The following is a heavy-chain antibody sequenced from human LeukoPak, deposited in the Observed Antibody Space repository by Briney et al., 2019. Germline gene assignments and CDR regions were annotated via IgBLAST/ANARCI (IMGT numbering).Heavy chain of an antibody. V-gene: IGHV3-30*02. CDR2: IRYDGSRK. CDR3: AKDRREIVASAPDF. J-gene: IGHJ4*02. CDR1: GFTFSSFG. Sequence: GGSLRLSCAASGFTFSSFGIHWVRQAPGKGLEWAAFIRYDGSRKDYAESVTGRFTISRDNSKNTLYLQMNSLRAEDTAVYYCAKDRREIVASAPDFWGRGTLVTVSS. D-gene: IGHD3-22*01.